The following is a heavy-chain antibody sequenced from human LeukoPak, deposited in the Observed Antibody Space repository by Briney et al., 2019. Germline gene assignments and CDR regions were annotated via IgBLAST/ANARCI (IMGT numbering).Heavy chain of an antibody. CDR1: GFTFSGYW. V-gene: IGHV3-7*01. CDR3: ARESRLWFGEPYYFDY. J-gene: IGHJ4*02. Sequence: PGGSLRLSCAASGFTFSGYWMTWVRQAPGKGLESVANIKQDGSEKYYVDSVKGRFTISRDNAKNSLYLQMNSLRAEDTAVYYCARESRLWFGEPYYFDYWGQGTLVTVSS. D-gene: IGHD3-10*01. CDR2: IKQDGSEK.